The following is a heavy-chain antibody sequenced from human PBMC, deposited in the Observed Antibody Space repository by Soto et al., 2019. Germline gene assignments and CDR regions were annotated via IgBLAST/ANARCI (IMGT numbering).Heavy chain of an antibody. V-gene: IGHV2-5*01. CDR2: IYWNDDK. Sequence: QITLKESGPTLVKPTQTLTLTCTFSGFSLRSSEVGVGWIRQPPGKALEWLALIYWNDDKPYNPSLKRRLTIPKDTSKNQVVLTMTNMDPVDTATYYCAHRRVPATMAYFDHWGQGILVTVSS. D-gene: IGHD3-10*01. CDR3: AHRRVPATMAYFDH. CDR1: GFSLRSSEVG. J-gene: IGHJ4*02.